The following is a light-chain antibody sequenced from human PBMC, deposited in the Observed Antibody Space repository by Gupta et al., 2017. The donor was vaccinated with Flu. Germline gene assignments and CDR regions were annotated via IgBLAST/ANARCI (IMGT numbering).Light chain of an antibody. CDR2: GAS. J-gene: IGKJ1*01. CDR1: QDIANF. CDR3: QKYSTGPWT. Sequence: PSSLSASVGERVTISCRASQDIANFLAWYQQVPGKVPKLLIYGASTRQSGVSSRFSGSGSGTEFTLTISSLQPEDFATYFCQKYSTGPWTFGQGTKVEI. V-gene: IGKV1-27*01.